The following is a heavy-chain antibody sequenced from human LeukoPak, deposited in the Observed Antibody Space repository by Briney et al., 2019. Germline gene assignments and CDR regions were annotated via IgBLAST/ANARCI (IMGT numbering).Heavy chain of an antibody. Sequence: GGSLRLSCAASGFTFSSYSMNWVRQAPGKGLEWVSVIYSGGSTYYADSVKGRFTISRDNSKNTLYLQMNSLRAEDTAVYYCARAGIPDYWGQGTLVTVSS. D-gene: IGHD2-21*01. CDR3: ARAGIPDY. CDR1: GFTFSSYS. V-gene: IGHV3-53*01. J-gene: IGHJ4*02. CDR2: IYSGGST.